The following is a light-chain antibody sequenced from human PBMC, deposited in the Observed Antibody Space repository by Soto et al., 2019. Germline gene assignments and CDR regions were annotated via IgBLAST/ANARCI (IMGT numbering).Light chain of an antibody. V-gene: IGKV3-20*01. J-gene: IGKJ1*01. CDR1: RSVSNSF. Sequence: EIVLTQSPGTLSLSPGQRATLSCSASRSVSNSFLAWYQQHPGQAHRLLIYGASKRATGITDRFSGSGSGTDFTLTISRLGPQDSEVYYGQHCGTSLWTFGQDTNVEI. CDR2: GAS. CDR3: QHCGTSLWT.